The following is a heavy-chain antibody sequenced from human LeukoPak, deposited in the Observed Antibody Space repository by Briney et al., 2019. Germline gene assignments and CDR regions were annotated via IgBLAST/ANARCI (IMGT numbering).Heavy chain of an antibody. CDR1: GFTFSSYW. V-gene: IGHV3-74*01. J-gene: IGHJ4*02. D-gene: IGHD4-17*01. Sequence: GGSLRLSCAASGFTFSSYWMHWVRQAPGKGLVWVSRINSDGSSTSYADPVKGRFTISRDNAKNTLYLQMNSLRAEDTAVYYCARDDYGDYVIGYWGQGTLVTVSS. CDR3: ARDDYGDYVIGY. CDR2: INSDGSST.